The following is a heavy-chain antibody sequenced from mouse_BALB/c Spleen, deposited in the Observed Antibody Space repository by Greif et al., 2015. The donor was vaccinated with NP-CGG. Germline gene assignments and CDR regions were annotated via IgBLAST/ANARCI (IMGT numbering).Heavy chain of an antibody. D-gene: IGHD2-4*01. J-gene: IGHJ1*01. V-gene: IGHV5-12-2*01. Sequence: EVQRVESGGGLVQPGGSLKLSCAASGFTFSSYTMSWVRQTPEKRLEWVASIRKGGGSTYYPDTVKGRFTISRDNAKNTLYLQMSSLKSEDTAMYYCARPGYDYDVGWYFDVWGAGTTVTVSS. CDR1: GFTFSSYT. CDR2: IRKGGGST. CDR3: ARPGYDYDVGWYFDV.